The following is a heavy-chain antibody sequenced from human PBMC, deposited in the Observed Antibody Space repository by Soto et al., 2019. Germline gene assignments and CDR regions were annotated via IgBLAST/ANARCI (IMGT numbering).Heavy chain of an antibody. CDR1: GYSFTSHW. V-gene: IGHV5-51*01. Sequence: GESLKISCQGSGYSFTSHWIAWVRQMPGKGLEWMEIFYPGDSDTRYSPSFQGQVTMSGDKSISAAYVQWSSLKASDTAMYYCARLDDYGYTIDYWGQGSLVTVSS. CDR3: ARLDDYGYTIDY. D-gene: IGHD5-12*01. J-gene: IGHJ4*02. CDR2: FYPGDSDT.